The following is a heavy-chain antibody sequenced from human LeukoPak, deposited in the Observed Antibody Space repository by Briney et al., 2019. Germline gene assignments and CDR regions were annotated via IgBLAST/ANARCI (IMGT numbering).Heavy chain of an antibody. V-gene: IGHV4-34*01. CDR2: INHSGST. Sequence: PSETPSLTCAVYGGSFSGYYWSWIRQPPGKGLEWIGEINHSGSTNYNPSLKSRVTISVDTSKNQFSLKLSSVTAADTAVYYCARGVTVTYFDYWGQGTLVTVSS. D-gene: IGHD4-17*01. CDR1: GGSFSGYY. CDR3: ARGVTVTYFDY. J-gene: IGHJ4*02.